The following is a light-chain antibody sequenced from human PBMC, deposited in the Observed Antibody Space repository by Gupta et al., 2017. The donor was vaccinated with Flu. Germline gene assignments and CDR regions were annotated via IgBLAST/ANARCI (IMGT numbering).Light chain of an antibody. CDR2: EDS. CDR1: DSDVATYNL. V-gene: IGLV2-23*01. J-gene: IGLJ1*01. CDR3: CSYVTGNTCA. Sequence: QSALTQPASVSGSPGQSITISCTGTDSDVATYNLVSWYQQHPGPAPNLMIYEDSQRPAGISNRFSGSKAGNTASLTIAGRHEEDEADYYCCSYVTGNTCAFGRGTKVTVL.